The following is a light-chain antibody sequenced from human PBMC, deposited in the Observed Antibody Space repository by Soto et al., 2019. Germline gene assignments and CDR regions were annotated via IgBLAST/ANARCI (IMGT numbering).Light chain of an antibody. CDR2: GAS. J-gene: IGKJ4*01. V-gene: IGKV3-15*01. Sequence: EIGLTQSPGPLSLSPGERATLSCRASQSVTNNYLAWYQQKPGQAPSLLIYGASTRATGTPARFSGSGSGTEFTLTISSLQSEDYAVYFCQQYIRWPLTFGGGTKVDIK. CDR1: QSVTNN. CDR3: QQYIRWPLT.